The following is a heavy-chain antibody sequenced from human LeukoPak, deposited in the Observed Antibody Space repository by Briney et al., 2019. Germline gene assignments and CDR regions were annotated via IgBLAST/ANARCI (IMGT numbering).Heavy chain of an antibody. D-gene: IGHD3-10*01. CDR1: GFTCSSYW. CDR3: AREWVGSGSPFDY. J-gene: IGHJ4*02. CDR2: IKKDGSEK. V-gene: IGHV3-7*04. Sequence: GGSLRLSCVASGFTCSSYWMSWVRQAPGKGLEWVANIKKDGSEKYYVDSVKGRFTISRDNAKNSLYLQMNSLRAEDTAVYYCAREWVGSGSPFDYWGQGTLVTVSS.